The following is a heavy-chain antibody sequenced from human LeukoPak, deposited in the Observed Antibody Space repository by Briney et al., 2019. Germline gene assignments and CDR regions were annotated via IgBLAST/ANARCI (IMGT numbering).Heavy chain of an antibody. D-gene: IGHD5-24*01. V-gene: IGHV3-30*01. J-gene: IGHJ4*02. CDR2: LSYDGSNN. CDR3: ARGSRWLQLGPFDY. Sequence: PGGSLRLSCAASGFTFNTYTIHWVRQAPGKGLEWVAVLSYDGSNNYYADSVKGRFTISRDNSRTTVYLRMNSLRPEDTAVYYCARGSRWLQLGPFDYWGQGTLVTVSS. CDR1: GFTFNTYT.